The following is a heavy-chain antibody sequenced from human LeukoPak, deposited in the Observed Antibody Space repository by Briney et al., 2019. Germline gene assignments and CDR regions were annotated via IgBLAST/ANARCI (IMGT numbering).Heavy chain of an antibody. J-gene: IGHJ3*02. CDR2: IIPIFGTA. V-gene: IGHV1-69*01. D-gene: IGHD6-6*01. Sequence: ASVKVSCKASGGTFSSYAISWVRQAPGQGLEWMGGIIPIFGTANYAQKFQGRVTISADESTSTAYMELSSLRSEDTAVYYCARFASYDAFDIWGQGTMVTVSS. CDR1: GGTFSSYA. CDR3: ARFASYDAFDI.